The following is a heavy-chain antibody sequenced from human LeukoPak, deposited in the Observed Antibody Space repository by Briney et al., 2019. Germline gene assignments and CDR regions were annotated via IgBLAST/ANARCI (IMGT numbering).Heavy chain of an antibody. CDR2: ISAYNGNT. CDR3: ARDSNLQNTVTTYPLGY. J-gene: IGHJ4*02. V-gene: IGHV1-18*01. CDR1: GYTFTSYG. D-gene: IGHD4-17*01. Sequence: ASVKVSCKASGYTFTSYGINWVRQAPGQGLEWMGWISAYNGNTNYAQRLQGRVTMTTDTSTGTAYMELRSLRSDDTAVYYCARDSNLQNTVTTYPLGYWGQGTLVTVSS.